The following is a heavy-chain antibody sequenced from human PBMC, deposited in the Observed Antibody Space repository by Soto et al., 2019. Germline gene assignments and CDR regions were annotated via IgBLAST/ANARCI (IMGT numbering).Heavy chain of an antibody. CDR1: GFTFSSYW. V-gene: IGHV3-74*01. J-gene: IGHJ3*02. D-gene: IGHD3-16*01. CDR2: INSDGSST. Sequence: EVQLVESGGGLVQPGGSLRLSCAASGFTFSSYWMHWVRQAPGKGLVWVSRINSDGSSTSYADSVKGRFTISSDNAKNPLYLQMNSLRAEDTAVYYCAREGGGGNAFDIRGQGTMVTVSS. CDR3: AREGGGGNAFDI.